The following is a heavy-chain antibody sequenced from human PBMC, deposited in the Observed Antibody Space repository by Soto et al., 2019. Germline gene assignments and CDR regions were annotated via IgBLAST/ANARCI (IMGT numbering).Heavy chain of an antibody. J-gene: IGHJ5*02. CDR1: GGTFSSYT. D-gene: IGHD1-1*01. V-gene: IGHV1-69*04. CDR2: IIPILGIA. Sequence: ASVKVSCKASGGTFSSYTIGWVRQAPGQGLEWMGRIIPILGIANYAQKFQGRVTITADKSTSTAYMELSSLRSEDTAVYYCAREQPPTWFDPWGQGALVTVSS. CDR3: AREQPPTWFDP.